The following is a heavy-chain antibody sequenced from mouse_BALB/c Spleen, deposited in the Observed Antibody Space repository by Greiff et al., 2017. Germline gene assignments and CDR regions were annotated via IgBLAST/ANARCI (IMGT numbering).Heavy chain of an antibody. V-gene: IGHV14-3*02. J-gene: IGHJ1*01. CDR2: IDPAHGNT. D-gene: IGHD1-1*02. CDR3: ARGSPWYFDV. CDR1: GFNIKDTY. Sequence: EVQPQQSGAELVKPGASVKLSCTASGFNIKDTYMHWVKQRPEQGLEWIGRIDPAHGNTKYDPKFQGKATISADTSSNTAYLQLSSLKSEDTAVYYCARGSPWYFDVWGAGTTVTVSS.